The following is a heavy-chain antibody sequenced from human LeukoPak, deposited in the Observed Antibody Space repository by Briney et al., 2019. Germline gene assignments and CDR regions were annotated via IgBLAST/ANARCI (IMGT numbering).Heavy chain of an antibody. CDR2: MNPNSGNT. Sequence: ASVKVSCKASGYTFTSYDINWVRQATGQGLEWMGWMNPNSGNTGYAQKFQGRVTITRNTSISTAYMELSSLRSEDTAVYYCARAEPYRHYDFWSGYYTNYYYYHYMDVWGKGTTVTVSS. CDR3: ARAEPYRHYDFWSGYYTNYYYYHYMDV. V-gene: IGHV1-8*03. J-gene: IGHJ6*03. D-gene: IGHD3-3*01. CDR1: GYTFTSYD.